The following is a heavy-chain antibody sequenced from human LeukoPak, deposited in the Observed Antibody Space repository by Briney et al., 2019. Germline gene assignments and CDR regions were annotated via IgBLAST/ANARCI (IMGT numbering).Heavy chain of an antibody. D-gene: IGHD2-15*01. V-gene: IGHV3-7*01. CDR2: IKQDGSEK. J-gene: IGHJ4*02. Sequence: GGSLRLSCAASGFTFSSYWMSWVRQAPGKGLEWGANIKQDGSEKYYVDSVKGRFTISRDNAKNSLYLQMNSLRAEDTAVYYCAREAPLVVVVAATVNYFDYWGQGTLVTVSS. CDR1: GFTFSSYW. CDR3: AREAPLVVVVAATVNYFDY.